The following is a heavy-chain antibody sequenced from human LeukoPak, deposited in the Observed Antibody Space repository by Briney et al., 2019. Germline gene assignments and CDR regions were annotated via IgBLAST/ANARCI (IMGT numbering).Heavy chain of an antibody. Sequence: SETLSLTCNVSGGSISSSSYYWGWIRQPPGKGLEWISSIYYGGSTYYNPSLESRITVSVDTSKNHISLKLSSVTAADTAVYYCARTGSSGYFLDAFDMWGQGTMVTVSS. CDR1: GGSISSSSYY. CDR2: IYYGGST. D-gene: IGHD3-22*01. V-gene: IGHV4-39*01. CDR3: ARTGSSGYFLDAFDM. J-gene: IGHJ3*02.